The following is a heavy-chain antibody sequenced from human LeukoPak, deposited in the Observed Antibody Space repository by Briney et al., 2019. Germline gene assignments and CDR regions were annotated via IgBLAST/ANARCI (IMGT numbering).Heavy chain of an antibody. CDR2: LNHSGST. J-gene: IGHJ6*03. Sequence: SEALSVTCAVYGGSFCGFYWSWIPPPPRKGLGWNGELNHSGSTNYNPSLKSRVTISVDTSKNQFSLKLSSVTAADTAVYYCARRPGYYYDSSGYYPKAMDVWGKGTTVTVSS. CDR1: GGSFCGFY. D-gene: IGHD3-22*01. CDR3: ARRPGYYYDSSGYYPKAMDV. V-gene: IGHV4-34*01.